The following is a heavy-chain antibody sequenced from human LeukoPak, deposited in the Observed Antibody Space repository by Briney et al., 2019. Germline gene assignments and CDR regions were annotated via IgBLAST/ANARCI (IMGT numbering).Heavy chain of an antibody. Sequence: PGGSLRLSCAASGFTFSRYGMHWVRQAPGKGLEWVAVTWYDGSNKYYADSVKGRFTISRDNSKNKLYLKMNSLRAEDTAVYYCAKERGYCSSSSCQNTNFDYWGQGTLVTVSS. CDR2: TWYDGSNK. J-gene: IGHJ4*02. V-gene: IGHV3-33*06. CDR3: AKERGYCSSSSCQNTNFDY. CDR1: GFTFSRYG. D-gene: IGHD2-2*01.